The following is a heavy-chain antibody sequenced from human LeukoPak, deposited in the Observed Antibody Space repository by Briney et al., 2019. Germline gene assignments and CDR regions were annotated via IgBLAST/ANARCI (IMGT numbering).Heavy chain of an antibody. D-gene: IGHD3-10*01. J-gene: IGHJ5*02. V-gene: IGHV3-23*01. Sequence: PGESLRLSCAASGFTFSNFAMSWVRQAPGKGLQWVSGLSSGGRSTFYTDSVKGRFTISRDNSKNTLYLQMNSLRADDTAVYYCAKDRGVGVSNWFDPWGQGTLVTASS. CDR2: LSSGGRST. CDR3: AKDRGVGVSNWFDP. CDR1: GFTFSNFA.